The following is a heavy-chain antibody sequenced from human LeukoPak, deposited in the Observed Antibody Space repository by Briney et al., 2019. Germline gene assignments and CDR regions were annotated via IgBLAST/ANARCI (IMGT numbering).Heavy chain of an antibody. CDR1: GFIFSSYA. CDR2: ITDSGGST. V-gene: IGHV3-23*01. Sequence: GVSLRLTCAASGFIFSSYAMTWVCQAPGKGLEWVSVITDSGGSTFYADSVEGRFTISRDNSKNTLYLQMNSLRADDTAVYYCAKTNKPWPYYFDYWGQGTVVTVSS. J-gene: IGHJ4*02. CDR3: AKTNKPWPYYFDY. D-gene: IGHD1/OR15-1a*01.